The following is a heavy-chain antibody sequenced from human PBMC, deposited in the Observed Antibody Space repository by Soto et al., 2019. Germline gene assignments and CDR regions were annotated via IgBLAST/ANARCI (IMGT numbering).Heavy chain of an antibody. D-gene: IGHD3-10*01. CDR1: GYTFTSYG. J-gene: IGHJ6*02. CDR2: ISAYNGNK. CDR3: ARVGSLSPLYGSGSRRIDCYSYGMDV. Sequence: QVQLVQSGAEVKKPGASVKVSCKASGYTFTSYGISWVRQAPGQGLERMGWISAYNGNKNYAQKLQGRVTMTTDKSTSTAYMELTSLRSDDTAVYYCARVGSLSPLYGSGSRRIDCYSYGMDVWGQGTTVTVSS. V-gene: IGHV1-18*01.